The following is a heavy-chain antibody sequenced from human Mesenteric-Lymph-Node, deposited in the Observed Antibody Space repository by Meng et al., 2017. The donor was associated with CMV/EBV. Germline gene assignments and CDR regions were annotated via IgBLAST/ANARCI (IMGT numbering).Heavy chain of an antibody. CDR3: AREGLGGFWSGYSHYYYYYYGMDV. Sequence: GESLKISCAASGFTFSSYSMNWVRQAPGKGLEWVSSISSSSSYIYYADSVKGRFTISRDNAKNSLYLQMNSLRAEDTAVYYCAREGLGGFWSGYSHYYYYYYGMDVWGQGTTVTVSS. V-gene: IGHV3-21*01. CDR1: GFTFSSYS. CDR2: ISSSSSYI. D-gene: IGHD3-3*01. J-gene: IGHJ6*02.